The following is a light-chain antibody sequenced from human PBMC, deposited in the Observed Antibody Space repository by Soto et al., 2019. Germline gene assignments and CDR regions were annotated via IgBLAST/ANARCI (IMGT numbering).Light chain of an antibody. V-gene: IGKV3-11*01. CDR1: QSVSSY. CDR2: DAS. J-gene: IGKJ4*01. CDR3: QQRSNWPPT. Sequence: EIVLTQSPATLSLSPGERATLSCRASQSVSSYLAWYQQKPGQAPRLLIYDASNRATGIPARFSGSGSGTDFTLTITSLEPEAFAVNYCQQRSNWPPTFGGGTKVEIK.